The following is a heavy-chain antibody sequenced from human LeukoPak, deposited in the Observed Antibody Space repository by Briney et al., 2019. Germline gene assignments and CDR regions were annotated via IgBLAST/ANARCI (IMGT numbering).Heavy chain of an antibody. CDR3: ARAYGDPADPDY. CDR1: GYSFSNYW. Sequence: GESLKISCKGSGYSFSNYWIGWVCQMPGKGLEWMGILYPGDSDTRYSPSFQGQVTISADKSISTAYLQWSSLKASDTAMYFCARAYGDPADPDYWGQGTLVTVSS. V-gene: IGHV5-51*01. J-gene: IGHJ4*02. CDR2: LYPGDSDT. D-gene: IGHD4-17*01.